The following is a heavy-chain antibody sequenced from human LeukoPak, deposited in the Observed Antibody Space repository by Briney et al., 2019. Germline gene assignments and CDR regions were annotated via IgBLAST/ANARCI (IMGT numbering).Heavy chain of an antibody. CDR2: ISGSGDIA. V-gene: IGHV3-23*01. D-gene: IGHD3-22*01. CDR3: AKADYDTSGYQYFQH. J-gene: IGHJ1*01. Sequence: PGGSLRLSCAASGFTFSSYGINWVRQAPGKGLEWVSAISGSGDIAFYTDSVKGRFTISRDNPKNTLYLQMNSLRAEDTAVYYCAKADYDTSGYQYFQHWGRGTLVTVSS. CDR1: GFTFSSYG.